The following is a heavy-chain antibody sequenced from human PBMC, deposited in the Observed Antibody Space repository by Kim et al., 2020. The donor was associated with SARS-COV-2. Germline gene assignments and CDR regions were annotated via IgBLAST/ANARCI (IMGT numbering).Heavy chain of an antibody. Sequence: SETLSLTCAVSGGSISSSNWWSWVRQPPGKGLEWIGEIYHSGSTNYNPSLKSRVTISVDKSKNQFSLKLSSVTAADTAVYYCAGVRGIAAAGTGLDYWGQRTLVTVSS. CDR1: GGSISSSNW. CDR3: AGVRGIAAAGTGLDY. V-gene: IGHV4-4*02. D-gene: IGHD6-13*01. CDR2: IYHSGST. J-gene: IGHJ4*02.